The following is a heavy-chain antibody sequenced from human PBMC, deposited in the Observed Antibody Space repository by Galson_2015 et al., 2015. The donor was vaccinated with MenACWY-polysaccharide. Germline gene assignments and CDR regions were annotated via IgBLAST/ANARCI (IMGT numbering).Heavy chain of an antibody. D-gene: IGHD1-26*01. Sequence: SETLSLTCTVSGDSITSGGYFWGWIRQPPGKGLEWIGSIYHSGSTYYNPSLKSRVTISVDTSKNQFSLKLSSVTAADTAVYYCARVEKYSGSYYILHWGQGTLVTVSS. V-gene: IGHV4-38-2*02. CDR2: IYHSGST. CDR3: ARVEKYSGSYYILH. J-gene: IGHJ4*02. CDR1: GDSITSGGYF.